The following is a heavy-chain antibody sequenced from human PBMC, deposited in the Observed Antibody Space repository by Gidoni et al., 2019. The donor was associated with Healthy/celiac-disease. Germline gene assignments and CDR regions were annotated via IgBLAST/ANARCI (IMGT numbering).Heavy chain of an antibody. V-gene: IGHV4-34*01. J-gene: IGHJ6*02. CDR1: GGSFSGYY. D-gene: IGHD3-16*01. CDR2: INHSGST. CDR3: ARERLVATFGYYYYYGMDV. Sequence: QVQLQQWGAGLLKPSETLSLTCAVYGGSFSGYYWSWIRQPPGKGLEWIGEINHSGSTNYNPSLKSRVTISVDTSKNQFSLKLSSVTAADTAVYYCARERLVATFGYYYYYGMDVWGQGTTVTVSS.